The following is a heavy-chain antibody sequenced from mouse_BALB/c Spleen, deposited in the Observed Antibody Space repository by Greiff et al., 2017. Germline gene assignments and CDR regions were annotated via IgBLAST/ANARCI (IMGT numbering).Heavy chain of an antibody. Sequence: EVQLQESGGGLVQPGGSLKLSCAASGFDFSRYWMSWVRQAPGKGLEWIGEINPDSSTINYTPSLKDKFIISRDNAKNTLYLQMSKVRSEDTALYYCARRGYGDPTSYYAMDYWGQGTSVTVSS. CDR2: INPDSSTI. D-gene: IGHD1-2*01. V-gene: IGHV4-1*02. J-gene: IGHJ4*01. CDR3: ARRGYGDPTSYYAMDY. CDR1: GFDFSRYW.